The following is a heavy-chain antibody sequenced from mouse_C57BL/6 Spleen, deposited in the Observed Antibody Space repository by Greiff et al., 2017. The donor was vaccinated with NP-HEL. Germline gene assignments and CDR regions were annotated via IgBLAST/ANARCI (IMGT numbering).Heavy chain of an antibody. D-gene: IGHD4-1*01. CDR1: GYTFTSYG. J-gene: IGHJ2*01. CDR3: ARWEDFDY. CDR2: IYPRSGNT. Sequence: QVQLLQSGAELARPGASVKLSCTASGYTFTSYGISWVRQRTGQGLEWIGEIYPRSGNTYYTEKFKGKATLTADKSSSTAYMELRSLTSEDSAVYFCARWEDFDYWGQGTTLTVSS. V-gene: IGHV1-81*01.